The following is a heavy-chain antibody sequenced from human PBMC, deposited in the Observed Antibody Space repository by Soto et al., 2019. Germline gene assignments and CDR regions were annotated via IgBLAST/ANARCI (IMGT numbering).Heavy chain of an antibody. D-gene: IGHD3-10*01. Sequence: ASVKVSCKGSGYPFSSIGISWVRQAPGQGLEWMGWISPYNRNTHYAQRFQGRVTMTTDTSTSTAYMELRSLRSDDTAVYFCARDLDGSGNYYTDYWGQGTLVTVSS. V-gene: IGHV1-18*01. CDR2: ISPYNRNT. J-gene: IGHJ4*02. CDR3: ARDLDGSGNYYTDY. CDR1: GYPFSSIG.